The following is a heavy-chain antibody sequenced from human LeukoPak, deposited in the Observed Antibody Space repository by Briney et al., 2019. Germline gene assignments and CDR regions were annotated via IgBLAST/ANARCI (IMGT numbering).Heavy chain of an antibody. V-gene: IGHV4-30-4*01. J-gene: IGHJ4*02. D-gene: IGHD3-9*01. CDR2: IYYNGNT. CDR3: ARDDYDVLADYWTGWVY. Sequence: PSETLSLTCTVSGRSISTDEYYWSWIRQSPGKGLEWIGHIYYNGNTYYNPSFKSRVSISLDTSKSHFSLKLSSVTAADTAVYFCARDDYDVLADYWTGWVYWGQGTLVTVSS. CDR1: GRSISTDEYY.